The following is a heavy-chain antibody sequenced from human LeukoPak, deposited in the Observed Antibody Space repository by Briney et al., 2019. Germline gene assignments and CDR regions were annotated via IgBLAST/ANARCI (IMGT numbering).Heavy chain of an antibody. CDR3: AKVGGYSSRWYRLGY. CDR2: ISGSGGST. CDR1: GFTFSSYA. V-gene: IGHV3-23*01. J-gene: IGHJ4*02. D-gene: IGHD6-13*01. Sequence: GGSLRLSCAASGFTFSSYAMSCVRQAPGKGVEWVSAISGSGGSTYYADSVKGRFTISRDNSKNTLYLQVNSLRAEDAAVYYCAKVGGYSSRWYRLGYWGQGTLVTVSS.